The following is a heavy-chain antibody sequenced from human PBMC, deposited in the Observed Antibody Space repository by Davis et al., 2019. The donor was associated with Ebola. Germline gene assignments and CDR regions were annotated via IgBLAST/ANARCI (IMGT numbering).Heavy chain of an antibody. CDR2: IITKSGGT. V-gene: IGHV1-2*06. D-gene: IGHD5-18*01. CDR3: ARGHNYGFEY. CDR1: GYTFTAYN. J-gene: IGHJ4*02. Sequence: ASVKVSCKASGYTFTAYNLHWVRQVPGHGLEWMGRIITKSGGTNYAQNFQGRVTMTRDTSISTAYMELGGLTSDDTAMYYCARGHNYGFEYWGQGTLVTVSS.